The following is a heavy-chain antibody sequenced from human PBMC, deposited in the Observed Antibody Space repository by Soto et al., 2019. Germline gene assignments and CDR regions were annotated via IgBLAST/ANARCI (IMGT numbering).Heavy chain of an antibody. V-gene: IGHV3-53*01. CDR3: ARELPTVTPGSYYYYGMDV. CDR2: IYSGGST. Sequence: PGGSLRLSCAASGFTVSSNYMSWVRQAPGKGLEWVSVIYSGGSTYYADSVKGRFTISRDNSKNTLYLQMNSLRAEDTAVYYCARELPTVTPGSYYYYGMDVWGQGTTVPVSS. J-gene: IGHJ6*02. D-gene: IGHD4-4*01. CDR1: GFTVSSNY.